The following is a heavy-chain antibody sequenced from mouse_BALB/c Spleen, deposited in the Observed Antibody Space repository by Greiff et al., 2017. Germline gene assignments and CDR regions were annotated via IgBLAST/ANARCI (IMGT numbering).Heavy chain of an antibody. CDR2: IDPSDSET. Sequence: VQLQQSGAELAKPGAPVKLSCKASGYTFTSYWMNWVKQRPGRGLEWIGRIDPSDSETHYNQKFKDKATLTVDKSSSTAYIQLSSLTSEDSAVYYCARDGNYAMDYWGQGTSVTVSS. J-gene: IGHJ4*01. CDR3: ARDGNYAMDY. D-gene: IGHD2-1*01. V-gene: IGHV1-69*02. CDR1: GYTFTSYW.